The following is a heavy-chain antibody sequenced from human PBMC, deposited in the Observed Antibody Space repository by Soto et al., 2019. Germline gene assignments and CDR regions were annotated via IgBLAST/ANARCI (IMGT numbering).Heavy chain of an antibody. CDR1: GGSIRSGGYS. V-gene: IGHV4-30-2*01. Sequence: LSLTCAVSGGSIRSGGYSWSWIRQPPAKGLEWIGYIYHSGSTYYNPSLKSRVTISVDRSKNQFSLKLSSVTAADTAVYYCARVPTYGDYGGYYFDYWGQGTLVTVSS. CDR3: ARVPTYGDYGGYYFDY. J-gene: IGHJ4*02. D-gene: IGHD4-17*01. CDR2: IYHSGST.